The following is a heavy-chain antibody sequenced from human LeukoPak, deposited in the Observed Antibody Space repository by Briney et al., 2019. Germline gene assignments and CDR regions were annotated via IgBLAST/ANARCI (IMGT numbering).Heavy chain of an antibody. V-gene: IGHV3-30*04. J-gene: IGHJ4*02. CDR2: ISYDGSNK. D-gene: IGHD4-17*01. CDR3: ARNPYGDYSFDY. CDR1: GFTFSSYA. Sequence: GGSLRLSCAASGFTFSSYAMHWVRQAPGQGLEWVAVISYDGSNKYYADSVKGRFTISRDNSKNTLYLQMNSLRAEDTAVYYCARNPYGDYSFDYWGPGTLVTVSS.